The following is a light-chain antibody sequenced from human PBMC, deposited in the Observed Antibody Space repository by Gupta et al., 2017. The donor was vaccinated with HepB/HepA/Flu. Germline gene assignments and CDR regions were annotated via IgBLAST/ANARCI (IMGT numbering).Light chain of an antibody. V-gene: IGLV10-54*04. CDR1: SNNVGNQG. Sequence: QAGLTQPPSVSKGLRQTATLTCTRNSNNVGNQGAVWLQQHPGHPPKLLSYRNNDRPSGISERFSASRSGNTASLTITGLQPEDETDYYCSAWDISLTAWVFGGGSRLTVL. J-gene: IGLJ3*02. CDR2: RNN. CDR3: SAWDISLTAWV.